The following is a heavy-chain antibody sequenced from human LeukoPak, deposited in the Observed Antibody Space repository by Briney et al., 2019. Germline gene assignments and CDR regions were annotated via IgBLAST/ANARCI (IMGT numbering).Heavy chain of an antibody. D-gene: IGHD2-15*01. Sequence: GGTLRLSCTASGFTFSSYGMNWVRQAPGKGLEWVSGITGRGEHIFYAGSVKGRFTISRDNSKNTLYLQMNSLRADDTAVYYCAKSGLNRFDFWGQGTLVTVSS. J-gene: IGHJ4*02. CDR2: ITGRGEHI. V-gene: IGHV3-23*01. CDR1: GFTFSSYG. CDR3: AKSGLNRFDF.